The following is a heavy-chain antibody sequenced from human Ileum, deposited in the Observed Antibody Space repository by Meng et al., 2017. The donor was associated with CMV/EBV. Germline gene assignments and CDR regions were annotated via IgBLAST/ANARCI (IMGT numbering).Heavy chain of an antibody. CDR2: ISAYNGNT. CDR3: AGSRGDYYDSSGLSYYFDG. CDR1: FTSYG. V-gene: IGHV1-18*01. D-gene: IGHD3-22*01. J-gene: IGHJ4*02. Sequence: FTSYGVRWVRQAPGQGLEWMGWISAYNGNTNYAQKFLGRVTMTTDTSTSTAYMELRSLRSDDTAVYYCAGSRGDYYDSSGLSYYFDGWGQGTLVTVSS.